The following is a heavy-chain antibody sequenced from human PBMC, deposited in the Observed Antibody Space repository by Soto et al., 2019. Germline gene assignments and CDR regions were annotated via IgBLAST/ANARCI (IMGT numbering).Heavy chain of an antibody. Sequence: EVQLVESGGGLVQPGGSLRLSCAASGFTFSDHYMDWVRQAPGKGLEWVGRIRNKANSYSTQYAASVKGRFTISRDDSKTSLSLQMNSLKTEDTAVYYCTRVLIYADESIRPFDIWGQGTVVTVSS. V-gene: IGHV3-72*01. CDR1: GFTFSDHY. CDR3: TRVLIYADESIRPFDI. CDR2: IRNKANSYST. D-gene: IGHD2-8*01. J-gene: IGHJ3*02.